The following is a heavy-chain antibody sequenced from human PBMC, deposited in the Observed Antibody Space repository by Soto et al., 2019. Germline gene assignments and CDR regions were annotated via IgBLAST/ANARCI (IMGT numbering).Heavy chain of an antibody. CDR1: GFTFSSYA. D-gene: IGHD6-13*01. CDR2: TSGSGGST. V-gene: IGHV3-23*01. Sequence: EVQLLESGGGLVQPGGSLRLSCAASGFTFSSYAMSWVHQAPGKGLEWVSATSGSGGSTYYADSVKGRFTISRDNSKNTLYLQMNSLRAEDTAVYYCAKDPGSYSSSWYTTLYYYYGMDVWGQGTTVTVSS. CDR3: AKDPGSYSSSWYTTLYYYYGMDV. J-gene: IGHJ6*02.